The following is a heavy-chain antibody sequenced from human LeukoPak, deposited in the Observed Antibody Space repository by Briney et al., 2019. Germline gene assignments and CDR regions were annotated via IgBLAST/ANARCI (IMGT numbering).Heavy chain of an antibody. CDR3: ASNYGGNPPTLDAFDI. J-gene: IGHJ3*02. D-gene: IGHD4-23*01. CDR2: INPNSGGT. CDR1: GYTFTGYY. Sequence: ASVKVSCKASGYTFTGYYMHWVRQAPGQGLEWMGWINPNSGGTNYAQKFQGRVTMTRDTSISTAYMELSRLRSDDTAVYYCASNYGGNPPTLDAFDIWGQGTMVTVSS. V-gene: IGHV1-2*02.